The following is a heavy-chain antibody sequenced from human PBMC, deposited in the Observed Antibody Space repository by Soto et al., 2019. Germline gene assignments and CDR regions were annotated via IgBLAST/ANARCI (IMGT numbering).Heavy chain of an antibody. CDR3: ARALLEWPLGGLDV. Sequence: SETLSLTCAVYGGSFSGYYWSWIRQPPGKGLEWIGEINHSGSTNYNPSLKSRVTISVDTSKNQFSLKLSSVTAADTAVYYCARALLEWPLGGLDVWGQGSMVTVSS. J-gene: IGHJ6*02. CDR2: INHSGST. D-gene: IGHD3-3*01. V-gene: IGHV4-34*01. CDR1: GGSFSGYY.